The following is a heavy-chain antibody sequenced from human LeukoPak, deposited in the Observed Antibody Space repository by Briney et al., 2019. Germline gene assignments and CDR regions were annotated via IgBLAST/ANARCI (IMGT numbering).Heavy chain of an antibody. Sequence: PSETLSLTCTVSGGSVSSYCWSWVRQPPGKGLEWIGYIYTSGSTDYNPSLKSRVTISVDTSKNQFSLKLSSVTAADTAVYYCARILDCSSSSCSYGMDVWGQGTTVTVPS. CDR2: IYTSGST. V-gene: IGHV4-4*09. D-gene: IGHD2-15*01. CDR3: ARILDCSSSSCSYGMDV. J-gene: IGHJ6*02. CDR1: GGSVSSYC.